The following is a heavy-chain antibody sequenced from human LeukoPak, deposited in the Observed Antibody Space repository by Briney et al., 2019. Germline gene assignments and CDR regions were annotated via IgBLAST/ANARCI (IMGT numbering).Heavy chain of an antibody. Sequence: PGGSLRLSCAASGFSFSDHYMDWVRQAPGKGLEWVGRTRNKAKSHTTEYAASVKGRFTISRDDPKNSLYLQMSSLKTEDTAVYYRARVVTTVGDYGFDVWGQGTSVTVSS. D-gene: IGHD3-10*01. CDR2: TRNKAKSHTT. V-gene: IGHV3-72*01. CDR3: ARVVTTVGDYGFDV. J-gene: IGHJ6*02. CDR1: GFSFSDHY.